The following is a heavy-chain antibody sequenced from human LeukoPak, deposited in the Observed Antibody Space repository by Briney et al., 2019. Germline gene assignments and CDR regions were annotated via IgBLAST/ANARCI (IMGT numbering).Heavy chain of an antibody. CDR3: ASPTYYDFWSGYKGPFDY. Sequence: TSETLSLTCTVSGGSISSSSYYWGWIRQPPGKGLEWIGSIYYSGSTYYNPSLKSRVTISVDTSKNQFSLKLSSVAAADTAVYYCASPTYYDFWSGYKGPFDYWGQGTLVTVSS. CDR2: IYYSGST. V-gene: IGHV4-39*01. J-gene: IGHJ4*02. D-gene: IGHD3-3*01. CDR1: GGSISSSSYY.